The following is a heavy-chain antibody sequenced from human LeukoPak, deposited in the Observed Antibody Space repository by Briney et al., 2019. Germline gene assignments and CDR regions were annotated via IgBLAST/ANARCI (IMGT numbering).Heavy chain of an antibody. J-gene: IGHJ6*02. CDR3: ARNPNPLLPGYSSGLPGYYYGMDV. D-gene: IGHD6-19*01. CDR1: GYTFTSYY. V-gene: IGHV1-46*01. Sequence: GASVKVSCKASGYTFTSYYMHWVRQAPGQGLEWMGIINPSGGSTSYAQKFQGRVTMTRDTSTSTVYMELSSLRSEDTAVYYCARNPNPLLPGYSSGLPGYYYGMDVWGQGTTVPVSS. CDR2: INPSGGST.